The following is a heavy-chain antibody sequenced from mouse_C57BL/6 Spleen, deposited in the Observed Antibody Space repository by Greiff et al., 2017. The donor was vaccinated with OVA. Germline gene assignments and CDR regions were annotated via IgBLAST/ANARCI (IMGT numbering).Heavy chain of an antibody. J-gene: IGHJ3*01. CDR2: IYPGDGDT. Sequence: QVQLQQSGPELVKPGASVKISCKASGYAFSSSWMNWVKQRPGKGLEWIGRIYPGDGDTNYNGKFKGKATLTADKSSSTAYMQLSSLTSEDSAVYFCARRAYDYDVFAYWGQGTLVTVSA. D-gene: IGHD2-4*01. CDR3: ARRAYDYDVFAY. V-gene: IGHV1-82*01. CDR1: GYAFSSSW.